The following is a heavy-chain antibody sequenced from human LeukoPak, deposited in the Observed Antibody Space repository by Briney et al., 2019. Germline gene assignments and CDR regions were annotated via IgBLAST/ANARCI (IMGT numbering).Heavy chain of an antibody. V-gene: IGHV3-7*01. CDR2: IKQDGSEK. CDR1: GFTFSTYW. Sequence: GGSLRLSCAASGFTFSTYWMSWVRQAPGKGLEWVANIKQDGSEKYYLDSVKGRFTISKDNAKNSLYLQMNSLRAEDTAVYFCTREAAAGIDYWGQGTLVTVSS. CDR3: TREAAAGIDY. J-gene: IGHJ4*02. D-gene: IGHD6-13*01.